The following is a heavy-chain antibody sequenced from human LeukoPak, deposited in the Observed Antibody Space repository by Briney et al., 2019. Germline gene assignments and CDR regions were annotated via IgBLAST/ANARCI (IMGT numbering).Heavy chain of an antibody. Sequence: RPGGSLRLSCAASGFTFSSYSMNWVRQAPGKGLEWVPSISSSSSYIYYADSVKGRFTISRDNAKNSLYLQMNSLRAEDTAVYYCARRVGATNRFDPWGQGTVVTVSS. CDR2: ISSSSSYI. CDR1: GFTFSSYS. CDR3: ARRVGATNRFDP. D-gene: IGHD1-26*01. V-gene: IGHV3-21*01. J-gene: IGHJ5*02.